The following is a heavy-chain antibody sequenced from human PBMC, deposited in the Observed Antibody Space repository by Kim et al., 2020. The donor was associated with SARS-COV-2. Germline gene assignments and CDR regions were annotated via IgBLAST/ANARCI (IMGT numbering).Heavy chain of an antibody. CDR3: AREGCSGGSCYVGYYYGMDV. Sequence: FTISRDNAKNSLYLQMNSLRAEDTAVYYCAREGCSGGSCYVGYYYGMDVWGQGTTVTVSS. V-gene: IGHV3-11*04. D-gene: IGHD2-15*01. J-gene: IGHJ6*02.